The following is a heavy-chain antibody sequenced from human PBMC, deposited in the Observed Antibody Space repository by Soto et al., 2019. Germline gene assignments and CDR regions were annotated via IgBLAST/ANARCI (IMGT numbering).Heavy chain of an antibody. CDR3: AKDIRVRLRFLEWDYYYGMDV. Sequence: EVQLVESGGGLVQPGRSLRLSCAASGFTFDDYAMHWVRQAPGKGLEWVSGISWNSGSIGYADSVKGRFTISRDNAKNSLYLQMNSLRAEDTALYYCAKDIRVRLRFLEWDYYYGMDVWGQGTTVTVSS. CDR1: GFTFDDYA. D-gene: IGHD3-3*01. V-gene: IGHV3-9*01. CDR2: ISWNSGSI. J-gene: IGHJ6*02.